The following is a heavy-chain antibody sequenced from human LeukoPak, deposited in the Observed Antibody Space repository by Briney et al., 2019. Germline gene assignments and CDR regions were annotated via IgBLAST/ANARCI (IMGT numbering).Heavy chain of an antibody. CDR2: ISSSSTYI. J-gene: IGHJ4*02. CDR1: GFAFSGYS. D-gene: IGHD3-10*01. Sequence: GGSLRLSCAASGFAFSGYSMSWVRQAPGKGLEWVSSISSSSTYIYYADSVKGRFIISRDSAKKSLSLQMNSLRAEDTAVYYCARSRGFDYWGQGTLVTVSS. V-gene: IGHV3-21*01. CDR3: ARSRGFDY.